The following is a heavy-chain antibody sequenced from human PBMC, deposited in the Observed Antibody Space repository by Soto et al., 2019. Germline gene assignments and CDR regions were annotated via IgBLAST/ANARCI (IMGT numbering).Heavy chain of an antibody. V-gene: IGHV3-30-3*01. CDR1: GFTFSSYA. CDR2: ISYDGSNK. J-gene: IGHJ4*02. D-gene: IGHD2-15*01. CDR3: ARDGAGCYDY. Sequence: GGSLRLSCAASGFTFSSYAMHWVRQAPGKGLEWVAVISYDGSNKYYADSVKGRFTISRDNSKNTLYLQMNSLRAEDTAVYYSARDGAGCYDYWGQGTLVTVSS.